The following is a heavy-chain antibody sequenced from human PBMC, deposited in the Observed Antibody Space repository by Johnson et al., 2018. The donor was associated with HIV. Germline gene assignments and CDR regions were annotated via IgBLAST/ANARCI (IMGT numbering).Heavy chain of an antibody. CDR1: GFSFRSYG. V-gene: IGHV3-30*18. CDR2: ISFDGNNK. Sequence: QVQLVESGGGVVQPGRSLRLSCAASGFSFRSYGMHWVRQAPGKGLEWVAVISFDGNNKYYADSVKGLFTISRDNSKNTLYLEMNSLRAEDTAMYYCAKDKFMFLENPVDAFDVWGQGTMVTFSS. J-gene: IGHJ3*01. CDR3: AKDKFMFLENPVDAFDV. D-gene: IGHD3-3*01.